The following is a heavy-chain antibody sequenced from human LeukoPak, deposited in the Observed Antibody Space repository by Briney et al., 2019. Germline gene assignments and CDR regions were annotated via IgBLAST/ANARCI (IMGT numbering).Heavy chain of an antibody. CDR1: GFTFSDYY. J-gene: IGHJ4*02. CDR3: ARGGYSSGWYDYFDY. D-gene: IGHD6-19*01. Sequence: GGSLRLPCVASGFTFSDYYMSWIRQAPGKGLEWVSYISSSSSYTNYADSVKGRFTISRDNAKNSLYLQMNSLRAEDTAVYYCARGGYSSGWYDYFDYWGQGTLVTVSS. V-gene: IGHV3-11*06. CDR2: ISSSSSYT.